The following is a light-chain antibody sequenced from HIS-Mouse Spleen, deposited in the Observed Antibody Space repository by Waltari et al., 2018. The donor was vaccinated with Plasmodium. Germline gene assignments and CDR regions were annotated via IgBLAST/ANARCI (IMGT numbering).Light chain of an antibody. V-gene: IGLV2-11*01. J-gene: IGLJ1*01. Sequence: QSALTQPRSVSGSPGQSVTISCTGTSSDVGGYNYVSWYQQHPGKAPKLMIYDVSKRPSGVPDLVSGCKSGNTASLTISGLQAEDEADYYCCSYAGSYNYVFGTGTKVTVL. CDR2: DVS. CDR1: SSDVGGYNY. CDR3: CSYAGSYNYV.